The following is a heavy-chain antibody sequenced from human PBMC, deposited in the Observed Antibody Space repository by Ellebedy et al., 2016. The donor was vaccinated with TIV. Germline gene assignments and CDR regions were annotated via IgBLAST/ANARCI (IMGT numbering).Heavy chain of an antibody. V-gene: IGHV3-11*01. CDR2: ISHDGRVI. CDR1: GFTFGDYY. D-gene: IGHD2-2*01. CDR3: SPGYCINTSCSKFDP. J-gene: IGHJ5*02. Sequence: PGGSLRLSCVASGFTFGDYYMAWIRLTPGKGLEWVSYISHDGRVIHHADSVKGRFSISRDNAKNELYLQMNNLRAEDTAIYDCSPGYCINTSCSKFDPWGQGTRVTVSS.